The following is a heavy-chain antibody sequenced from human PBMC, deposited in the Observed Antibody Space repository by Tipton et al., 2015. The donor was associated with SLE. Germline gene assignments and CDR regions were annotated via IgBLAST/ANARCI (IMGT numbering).Heavy chain of an antibody. J-gene: IGHJ4*02. Sequence: SLRLSCEASGFTFSSYWMHWVRQAPGKGLVWVSRINSDGRSRRYADSVKGRFTISRDNAKNTLYLQMNSLRVEDTAVYYCARDPRVVVAASGVFDSWGQGTLVTVSS. CDR2: INSDGRSR. CDR1: GFTFSSYW. CDR3: ARDPRVVVAASGVFDS. V-gene: IGHV3-74*01. D-gene: IGHD2-15*01.